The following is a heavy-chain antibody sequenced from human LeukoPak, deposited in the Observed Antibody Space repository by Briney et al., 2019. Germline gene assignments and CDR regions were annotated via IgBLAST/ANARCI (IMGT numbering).Heavy chain of an antibody. D-gene: IGHD3-10*01. Sequence: GGSLRHSCAASGFTFSSYGMRWGREAPGGGVGWVAVIWYDGSNKYYADSVKGRFTISRDNSKNTLYLQMNSLRAEDTAVYYCARAYYYGSGSYYTRGDYYYHYGMDVWGQGTTGTVSS. CDR2: IWYDGSNK. V-gene: IGHV3-33*01. CDR3: ARAYYYGSGSYYTRGDYYYHYGMDV. CDR1: GFTFSSYG. J-gene: IGHJ6*02.